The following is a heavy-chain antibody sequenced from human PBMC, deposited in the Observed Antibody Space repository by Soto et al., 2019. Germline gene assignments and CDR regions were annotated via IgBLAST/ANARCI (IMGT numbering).Heavy chain of an antibody. CDR1: GFTFNKYW. Sequence: EVQLVESGGGLVQPGGSLRLSCAASGFTFNKYWMTWVRQAPGKGLEWVANIQQVGSEKYYVDSVKGRFTISRDNADNTLYLQMTGLRAEDTAVDLCAQGPASLDVGGQVTTVTVSS. V-gene: IGHV3-7*01. CDR3: AQGPASLDV. J-gene: IGHJ6*02. CDR2: IQQVGSEK.